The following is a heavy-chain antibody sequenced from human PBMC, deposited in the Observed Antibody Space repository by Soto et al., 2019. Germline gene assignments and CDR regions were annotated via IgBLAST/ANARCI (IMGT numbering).Heavy chain of an antibody. Sequence: EVQLVESGGDLVQPGGSLRLSCAGSGLIFSNYWMSWVRRAPGKGLEWVASIQKDGSETHYVDSVEGRVTISRDNAKNTVYLQMNSLRAEDTALYYCMTRHRGTPWDNWGQGTQVTVSS. CDR2: IQKDGSET. J-gene: IGHJ4*02. V-gene: IGHV3-7*01. CDR1: GLIFSNYW. CDR3: MTRHRGTPWDN. D-gene: IGHD1-1*01.